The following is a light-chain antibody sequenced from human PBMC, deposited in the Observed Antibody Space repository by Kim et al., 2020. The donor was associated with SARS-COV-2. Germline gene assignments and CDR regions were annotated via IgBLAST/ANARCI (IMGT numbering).Light chain of an antibody. V-gene: IGLV1-47*02. CDR1: NTQYGNNY. CDR3: VAWDDTVSGAV. CDR2: GKY. J-gene: IGLJ2*01. Sequence: GQGVTLSCPGSNTQYGNNYVSCYQQHPGAAPNLLIFGKYQRPSGVPDRFSASKSGTSTSLAISGLPSEDEADYYCVAWDDTVSGAVCGGGTQLTVL.